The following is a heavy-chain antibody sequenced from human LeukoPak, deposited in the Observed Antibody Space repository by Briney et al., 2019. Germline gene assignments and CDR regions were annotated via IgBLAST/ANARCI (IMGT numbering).Heavy chain of an antibody. D-gene: IGHD2-15*01. CDR3: ATDRCGGSCSYFDY. CDR2: FDPEDGET. J-gene: IGHJ4*02. Sequence: ASVKVSCKASGYTFTGYYMHWVRQAPGKGLEWMGGFDPEDGETIYAQKFQGRVTMTEDTSTDTAYMELSSLRSEDTAVYYCATDRCGGSCSYFDYWGQGTLVTVSS. V-gene: IGHV1-24*01. CDR1: GYTFTGYY.